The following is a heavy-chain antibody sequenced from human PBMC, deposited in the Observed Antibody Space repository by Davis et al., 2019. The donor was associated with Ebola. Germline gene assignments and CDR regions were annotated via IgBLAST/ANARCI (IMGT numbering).Heavy chain of an antibody. D-gene: IGHD1-1*01. CDR3: ARVKSWERGLYYYYGMDV. Sequence: SETLSLTCTVSGGSISSYYWSWIRQPPGKGLEWFGYIYYSGSTNYNPSLKSGVTISVDTSKNQFSLKLSSVTAADTAVYYCARVKSWERGLYYYYGMDVWGQGTTVTVSS. CDR2: IYYSGST. V-gene: IGHV4-59*01. J-gene: IGHJ6*02. CDR1: GGSISSYY.